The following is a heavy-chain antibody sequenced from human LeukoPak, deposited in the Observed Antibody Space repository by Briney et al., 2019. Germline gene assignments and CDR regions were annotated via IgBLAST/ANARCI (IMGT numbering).Heavy chain of an antibody. D-gene: IGHD3-10*01. CDR3: ARIFGSGPGEYTWFDP. Sequence: SETLSLTCTVSGGSVSSGTYYWYWIRQPPGKGLEWIGYIHYSGSTNYNPSLKTRVTISVDTSKNQFSLKLSFVTAADTAVYYCARIFGSGPGEYTWFDPWGQGTLVTVSS. CDR2: IHYSGST. V-gene: IGHV4-61*01. CDR1: GGSVSSGTYY. J-gene: IGHJ5*02.